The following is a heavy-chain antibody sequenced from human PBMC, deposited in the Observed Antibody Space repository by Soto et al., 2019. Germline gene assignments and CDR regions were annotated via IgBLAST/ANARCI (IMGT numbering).Heavy chain of an antibody. V-gene: IGHV4-31*03. CDR1: GGSISSGGYY. J-gene: IGHJ3*02. D-gene: IGHD6-19*01. Sequence: SETLSLTCTVSGGSISSGGYYWSWIRQHPGKGLEWIGYIYYSGSTYYNPSLKSRVTISVDTSKNQFSLKLSSVTAADTAVYYCARGHSSGWYDSAFDIWGQGTMVTVSS. CDR3: ARGHSSGWYDSAFDI. CDR2: IYYSGST.